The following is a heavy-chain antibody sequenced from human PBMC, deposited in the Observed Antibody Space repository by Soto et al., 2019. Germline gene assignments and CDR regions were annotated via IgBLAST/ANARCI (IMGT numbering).Heavy chain of an antibody. Sequence: EVRLVESGGGLVEPGESLTLSCSASGFPFSSHSMNWVRQAPGKGLEWVSSIRRRSADIYYADSVEGRFTMSIDDDPKSVSLPIDSLRRDDPSVYFSATSTIAMTVPNAAAFDIWGQGTVVTVS. CDR1: GFPFSSHS. CDR3: ATSTIAMTVPNAAAFDI. CDR2: IRRRSADI. D-gene: IGHD6-19*01. J-gene: IGHJ3*02. V-gene: IGHV3-21*01.